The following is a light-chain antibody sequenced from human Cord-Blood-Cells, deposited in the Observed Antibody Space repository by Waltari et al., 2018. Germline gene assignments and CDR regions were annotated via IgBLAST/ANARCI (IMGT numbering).Light chain of an antibody. CDR1: QSVLYSSNNKNY. J-gene: IGKJ2*01. V-gene: IGKV4-1*01. CDR3: QQYYSTPYT. CDR2: WAS. Sequence: DIVMTQSPASLAVSRGERATINCKSSQSVLYSSNNKNYLAWYQQKPGQPPKLLIYWASTRESGVPDRFSGSGSGTDFTLTIRSLQAEDVAVYYCQQYYSTPYTFGQGTKLEIK.